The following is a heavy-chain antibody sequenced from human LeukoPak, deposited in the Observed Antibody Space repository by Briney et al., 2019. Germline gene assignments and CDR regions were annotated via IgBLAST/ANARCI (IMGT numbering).Heavy chain of an antibody. D-gene: IGHD3-10*01. J-gene: IGHJ4*02. CDR1: GFTFSSYS. CDR3: ATVASSGFDY. V-gene: IGHV3-21*01. CDR2: ISSSSSYI. Sequence: GGSLRLSCAASGFTFSSYSMNWVRQAPGKGLEWVSSISSSSSYIYYADSVKGRFTISRDNAKNPLYLQMNSLRAEDTAVYYCATVASSGFDYWGQGTLVTVSS.